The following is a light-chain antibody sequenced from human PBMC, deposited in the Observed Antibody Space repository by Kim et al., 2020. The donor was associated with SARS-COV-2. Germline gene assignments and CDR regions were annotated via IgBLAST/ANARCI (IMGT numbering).Light chain of an antibody. Sequence: GQRVTISCSGSYSNIGSNTVDWYQQLPGTAPKLLIYSNNQRPSGVSDRFSGSKAGTSASLAISGLQSEDEADYYCATWDDSLDGVVFGGGTQLTVL. J-gene: IGLJ2*01. CDR2: SNN. CDR1: YSNIGSNT. CDR3: ATWDDSLDGVV. V-gene: IGLV1-44*01.